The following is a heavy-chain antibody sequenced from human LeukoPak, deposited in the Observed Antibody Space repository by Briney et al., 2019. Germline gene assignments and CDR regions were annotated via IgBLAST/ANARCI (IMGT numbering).Heavy chain of an antibody. D-gene: IGHD3-9*01. V-gene: IGHV4-34*01. CDR2: INPSGST. CDR1: GGSFSGYY. Sequence: SETLSLTCAVYGGSFSGYYWSWIRQPPGKGLEWIGEINPSGSTNYNPSLKSRVTISVDTSKNQFSLKLSSVTAADTAVYYCARDRRILTGYYPSYYYYGMDVWGQGTTVTVSS. CDR3: ARDRRILTGYYPSYYYYGMDV. J-gene: IGHJ6*02.